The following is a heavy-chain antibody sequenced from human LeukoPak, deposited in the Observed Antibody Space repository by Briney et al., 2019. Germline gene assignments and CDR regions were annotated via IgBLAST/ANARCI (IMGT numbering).Heavy chain of an antibody. V-gene: IGHV3-23*01. CDR1: GFTFTSYA. D-gene: IGHD6-6*01. J-gene: IGHJ4*02. CDR2: ISGSGGST. Sequence: GGSLRLSCAASGFTFTSYAMSWVRQAPGKGLEWVSAISGSGGSTYYADSVKGRFTISRDNSKNTLYLQMNSLRAEDTAVYYCARDSSHYLGSSDYWGQGTLVTVSS. CDR3: ARDSSHYLGSSDY.